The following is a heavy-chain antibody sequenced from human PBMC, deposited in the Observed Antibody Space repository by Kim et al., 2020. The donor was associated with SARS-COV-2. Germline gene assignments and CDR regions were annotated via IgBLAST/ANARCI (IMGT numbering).Heavy chain of an antibody. V-gene: IGHV4-31*02. CDR3: ARAQTMIVVVIGAFDI. J-gene: IGHJ3*02. Sequence: LKSRDTISVDTSKNQFSLKLSSVTAADTAVYYGARAQTMIVVVIGAFDIWGQGTMVTVSS. D-gene: IGHD3-22*01.